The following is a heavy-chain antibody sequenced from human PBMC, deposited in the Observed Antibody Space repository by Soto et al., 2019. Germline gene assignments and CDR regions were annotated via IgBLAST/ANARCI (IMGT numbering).Heavy chain of an antibody. CDR3: ARFFAAGTRGYLDS. V-gene: IGHV3-23*01. CDR1: GFIFSSYA. J-gene: IGHJ4*02. CDR2: MSGSGDNA. Sequence: EVRLLESGGGLVQPGGSLRLSCAASGFIFSSYAMSWVRQAPGKGLEWVSAMSGSGDNAYYADSVKCRFTIARGNSKNLLTLQMKSLRAEDTAIYYCARFFAAGTRGYLDSWGQGTLVTVSS. D-gene: IGHD3-3*01.